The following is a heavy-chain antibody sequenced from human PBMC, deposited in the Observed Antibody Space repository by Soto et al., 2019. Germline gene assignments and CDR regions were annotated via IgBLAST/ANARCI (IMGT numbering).Heavy chain of an antibody. CDR1: GLTFSNYA. J-gene: IGHJ4*02. CDR3: AKNQERELPRVIDF. V-gene: IGHV3-23*01. D-gene: IGHD1-7*01. CDR2: MSGSSSTT. Sequence: GGSLRLSCATSGLTFSNYAMSWVRQAPGGGLEWVSSMSGSSSTTYYADSVRGRFTISRDRSKNTLYLQMSSLRAEDTALYYCAKNQERELPRVIDFWGQGTMVTVPS.